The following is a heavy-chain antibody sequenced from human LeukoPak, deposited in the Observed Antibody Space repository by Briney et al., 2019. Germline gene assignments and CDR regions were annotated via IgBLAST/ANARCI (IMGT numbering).Heavy chain of an antibody. D-gene: IGHD6-19*01. CDR1: GGSFSGYY. CDR3: ARGGSVAGMFYYYYGMDV. V-gene: IGHV4-34*01. CDR2: IYHSGST. J-gene: IGHJ6*02. Sequence: LETLSLTCAVYGGSFSGYYWSWIRQPPGKGLEWIGEIYHSGSTNYNPSLKSRVTISVDTSKNQFSLKLSSVTAADTAVYYCARGGSVAGMFYYYYGMDVWGQGTTVTVSS.